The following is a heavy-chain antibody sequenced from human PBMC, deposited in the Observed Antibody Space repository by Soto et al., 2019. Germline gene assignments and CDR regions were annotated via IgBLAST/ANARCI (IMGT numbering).Heavy chain of an antibody. CDR3: AGAAAAGTAEYFQH. J-gene: IGHJ1*01. Sequence: GXSLRLSCAASGFTFSSYWINWVLQGPGKGLVWVSRIYSGGSTYYADSVKGRFTISRDNSKNTLYLQMNSLRAEDTAVYYCAGAAAAGTAEYFQHWGQGTLVTVSS. D-gene: IGHD6-13*01. CDR1: GFTFSSYW. V-gene: IGHV3-53*01. CDR2: IYSGGST.